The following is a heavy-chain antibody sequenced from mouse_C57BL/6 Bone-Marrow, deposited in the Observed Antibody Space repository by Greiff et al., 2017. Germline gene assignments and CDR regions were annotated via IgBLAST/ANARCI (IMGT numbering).Heavy chain of an antibody. J-gene: IGHJ3*01. CDR1: GYTFTSYW. CDR3: AIRPFAY. CDR2: IDPSDSYT. Sequence: QVQLQQPGAELVMPGASVKLSCKASGYTFTSYWMHWVKQRPGQGLEWIGEIDPSDSYTNYNQKFKGKSTLTVDKSSSTAYMQLSSLTSEDSAVYYCAIRPFAYWGQGALVTVSA. V-gene: IGHV1-69*01.